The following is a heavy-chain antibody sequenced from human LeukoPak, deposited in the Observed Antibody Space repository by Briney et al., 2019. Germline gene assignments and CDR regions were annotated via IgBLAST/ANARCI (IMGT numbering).Heavy chain of an antibody. CDR3: AKDVGITMIVVVISGMDV. CDR1: GFTFSSYA. J-gene: IGHJ6*04. D-gene: IGHD3-22*01. V-gene: IGHV3-23*01. Sequence: GGSLRLSCAASGFTFSSYAMSWVRQAPGKGLEWVSAISGSGGSTYYADSVKGRFTISRDNSKNTLYLQMNSLRAEDTAVYYCAKDVGITMIVVVISGMDVWGKGTTVTVSS. CDR2: ISGSGGST.